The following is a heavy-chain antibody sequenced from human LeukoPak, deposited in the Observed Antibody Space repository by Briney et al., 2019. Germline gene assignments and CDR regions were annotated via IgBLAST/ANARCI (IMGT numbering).Heavy chain of an antibody. D-gene: IGHD2-15*01. CDR2: IRYDGSNK. CDR1: GFTFSSHG. V-gene: IGHV3-30*02. Sequence: GGSLRLSCAASGFTFSSHGMHWVRQAPGKGLEWVAFIRYDGSNKYYADSVKGRFTISRDNSKNTLYLQMNSLRAEDTAVYYCATLSVVVVPAELNWGQGTLVTVSS. CDR3: ATLSVVVVPAELN. J-gene: IGHJ4*02.